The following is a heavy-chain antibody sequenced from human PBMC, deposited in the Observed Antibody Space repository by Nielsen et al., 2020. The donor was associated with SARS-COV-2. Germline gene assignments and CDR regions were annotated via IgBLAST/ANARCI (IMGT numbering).Heavy chain of an antibody. D-gene: IGHD3-3*01. Sequence: GGSLRLSCAASGFTFSSYGMHWVHQAPGKGLEWVAVIWYDGSNKYYADSVKGRFTISRDNAKNSLYLQMNSLRAEDTAVYYCVRDSSVVIWSGYPVDWGQGTLVTVSS. J-gene: IGHJ4*02. V-gene: IGHV3-33*01. CDR1: GFTFSSYG. CDR2: IWYDGSNK. CDR3: VRDSSVVIWSGYPVD.